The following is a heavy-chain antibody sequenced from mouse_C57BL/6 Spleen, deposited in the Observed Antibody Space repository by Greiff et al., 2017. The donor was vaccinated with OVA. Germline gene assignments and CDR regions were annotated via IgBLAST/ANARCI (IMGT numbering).Heavy chain of an antibody. Sequence: QVQLQQSGPELVKPGASVKISCKASGYAFSSSWMNWVKQRPGKGLEWIGRIYPGDGDTNYNGKFKGKATLTADKSSSTAYMQLSSLTSEDSAVYFCAGGGGYFDYWGQGTTLTVSS. CDR1: GYAFSSSW. CDR3: AGGGGYFDY. V-gene: IGHV1-82*01. CDR2: IYPGDGDT. D-gene: IGHD1-1*02. J-gene: IGHJ2*01.